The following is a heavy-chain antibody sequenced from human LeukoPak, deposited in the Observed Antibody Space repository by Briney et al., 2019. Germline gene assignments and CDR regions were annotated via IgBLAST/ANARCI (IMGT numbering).Heavy chain of an antibody. V-gene: IGHV4-34*01. CDR1: GGSFSGNY. CDR2: INHRGST. D-gene: IGHD1-26*01. Sequence: SETLSLTCAVYGGSFSGNYWSWIRQPPGKGLEWVGEINHRGSTSYNPSLKSRVTISVDTSKNRFSLKLGSVTAADTAVYYCARGTGASDYYYYGMDVWGQGTTVTVSS. CDR3: ARGTGASDYYYYGMDV. J-gene: IGHJ6*02.